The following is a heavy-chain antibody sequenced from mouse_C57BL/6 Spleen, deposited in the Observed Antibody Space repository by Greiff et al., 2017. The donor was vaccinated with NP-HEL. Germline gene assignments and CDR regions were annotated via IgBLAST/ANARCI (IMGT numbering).Heavy chain of an antibody. CDR3: TRGYYGYFDV. CDR1: GFTFSNYW. J-gene: IGHJ1*03. V-gene: IGHV6-3*01. CDR2: IRLKSDNYAT. Sequence: EVKVVESGGGLVQPGGSMKLSCVASGFTFSNYWMNWVRQSPEKGLEWVAQIRLKSDNYATHYAESVKGRFTISRDDSKSSVYLQMNNLRAEDTGIYYCTRGYYGYFDVWGTGTTVTVSS.